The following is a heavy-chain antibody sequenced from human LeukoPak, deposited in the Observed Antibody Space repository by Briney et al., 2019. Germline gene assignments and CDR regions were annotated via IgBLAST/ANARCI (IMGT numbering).Heavy chain of an antibody. D-gene: IGHD6-13*01. CDR3: ARVVGIAAADPLNQYYFDY. CDR2: ISYDGSNK. J-gene: IGHJ4*02. Sequence: GGSLRLSCAASGFAFSSYAMHWVRQAPGKGLEWVAVISYDGSNKYYADSVKGRFTISRDNSKNTLYLQMNSLRAEDTAVYYCARVVGIAAADPLNQYYFDYWGQGTLVTVSS. V-gene: IGHV3-30-3*01. CDR1: GFAFSSYA.